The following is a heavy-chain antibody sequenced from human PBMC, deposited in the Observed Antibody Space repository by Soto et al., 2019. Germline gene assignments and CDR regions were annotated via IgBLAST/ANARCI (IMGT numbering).Heavy chain of an antibody. CDR2: ITSTGSST. V-gene: IGHV3-23*01. Sequence: EVQLLESGGGVVQPGGSLRLSCAASGFFFSDYAMTWVRQAPGKGLEWVSAITSTGSSTYFADSVKGRITISRDNSKNTLSLQMDSLRAEDTAIFYCAKGVEGYIVSSFDYWGQGVLVTVSS. D-gene: IGHD3-16*02. CDR1: GFFFSDYA. J-gene: IGHJ4*02. CDR3: AKGVEGYIVSSFDY.